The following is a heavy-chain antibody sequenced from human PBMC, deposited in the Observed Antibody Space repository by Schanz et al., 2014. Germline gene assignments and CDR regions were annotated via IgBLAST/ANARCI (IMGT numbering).Heavy chain of an antibody. J-gene: IGHJ4*02. V-gene: IGHV3-48*01. CDR3: ARGGFGEVSYFDY. CDR2: ISGSSRTI. Sequence: PGGSLRLSCAASGFGFSSYSMNWVRQAPGKGLEWVSYISGSSRTIYYADSMKGRFTVSRDNAENALYLQMNSLRPEDTAVYYCARGGFGEVSYFDYWGQGTLVTVSS. D-gene: IGHD3-10*01. CDR1: GFGFSSYS.